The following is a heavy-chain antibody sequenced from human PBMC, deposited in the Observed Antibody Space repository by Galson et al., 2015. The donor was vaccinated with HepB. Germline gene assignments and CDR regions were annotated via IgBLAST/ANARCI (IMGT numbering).Heavy chain of an antibody. V-gene: IGHV3-66*01. CDR1: GFTVSSNY. J-gene: IGHJ4*02. Sequence: SLRLSCAASGFTVSSNYMSWVRQAPGKGLEWVSVIYSGGSTYYADSVKGRFTISRDNSKNTLYLQMNSLRAEDTAVYYCARGRPYSYGIGAFDYWDQGTLVTVSS. CDR2: IYSGGST. D-gene: IGHD5-18*01. CDR3: ARGRPYSYGIGAFDY.